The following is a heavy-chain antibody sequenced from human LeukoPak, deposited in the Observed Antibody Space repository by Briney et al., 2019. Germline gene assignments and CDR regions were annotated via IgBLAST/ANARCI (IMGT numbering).Heavy chain of an antibody. D-gene: IGHD2-21*02. J-gene: IGHJ6*03. Sequence: ASVKVSCKASGYTFTSYGISWVRQAPGQGLEWMGIINPSGGSTSYAQKFQGRVTMTRDMSTSTVYMELSSLRSEDTAVYYCARDHIRRSTAIPLYYYYYYMDVWGKGTTVTVSS. CDR3: ARDHIRRSTAIPLYYYYYYMDV. V-gene: IGHV1-46*01. CDR1: GYTFTSYG. CDR2: INPSGGST.